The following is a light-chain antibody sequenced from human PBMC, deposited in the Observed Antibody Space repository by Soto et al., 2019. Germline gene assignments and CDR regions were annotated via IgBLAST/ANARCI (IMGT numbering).Light chain of an antibody. CDR2: DAS. CDR3: QQYSAYPWT. V-gene: IGKV1-5*01. Sequence: TQSPSTLSASVGDSVSITCRSSQSVSRWLAWFQQIPGKAPKLLIYDASTLQGGVPSRFSGSGSGTEFTLTISRLQPEDFAIYYCQQYSAYPWTFGQGSRVEIE. CDR1: QSVSRW. J-gene: IGKJ1*01.